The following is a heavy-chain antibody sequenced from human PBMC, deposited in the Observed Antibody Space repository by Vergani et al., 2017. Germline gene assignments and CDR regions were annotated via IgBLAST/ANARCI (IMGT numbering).Heavy chain of an antibody. CDR3: ARGDDGILTGYLY. CDR1: GYTFSNYY. Sequence: QVQVVQSGAEVKKSGASVKVSCKTSGYTFSNYYMHWVRQAPGQGLEWMGIINPSGGHTNYAQKFQGRVTMTRDTSTSTVYMELSSLGSEDTAIYYCARGDDGILTGYLYWGQGTLVTVSA. V-gene: IGHV1-46*03. J-gene: IGHJ4*02. D-gene: IGHD3-9*01. CDR2: INPSGGHT.